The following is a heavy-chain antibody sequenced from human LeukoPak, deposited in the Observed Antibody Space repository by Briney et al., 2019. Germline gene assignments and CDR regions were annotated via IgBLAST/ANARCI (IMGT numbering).Heavy chain of an antibody. Sequence: GGSLTLSCAASGFTFSSYGMHWVRQAPGKGLEWVAVIWYDGSNKYYADSVKGRFTISRDNSKNTLYLQMNSLRAEDTAVYYCARGERIADYFDYWGQGTLVTVSS. V-gene: IGHV3-33*01. CDR1: GFTFSSYG. J-gene: IGHJ4*02. CDR2: IWYDGSNK. D-gene: IGHD6-13*01. CDR3: ARGERIADYFDY.